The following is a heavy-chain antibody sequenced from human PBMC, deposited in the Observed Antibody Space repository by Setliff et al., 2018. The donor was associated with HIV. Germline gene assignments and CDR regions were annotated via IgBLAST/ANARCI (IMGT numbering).Heavy chain of an antibody. Sequence: SETLSLTCTVSGGSIRIYYWNWNRQPAGKGLEWIGRIHTSGNTNYNPSLKSRVTMSVDTSKNHFSLKLSSVTAADTAVYYCARGLSGYSYGSYYYYMDVWGKGTTVTVSS. CDR1: GGSIRIYY. CDR2: IHTSGNT. J-gene: IGHJ6*03. V-gene: IGHV4-4*07. CDR3: ARGLSGYSYGSYYYYMDV. D-gene: IGHD5-18*01.